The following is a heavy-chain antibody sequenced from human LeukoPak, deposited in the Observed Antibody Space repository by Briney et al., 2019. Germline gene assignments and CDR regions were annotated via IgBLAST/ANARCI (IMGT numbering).Heavy chain of an antibody. CDR1: GGSINNYY. CDR2: IYYTGRT. CDR3: ARRSHTYYAMDV. Sequence: PSETLSLTCIVSGGSINNYYWNWIRQAPGKGLESIGYIYYTGRTYYNPSLKSRVTISVDTSMNQFSLKLSSATAADTAVYYCARRSHTYYAMDVWGQGTTVTVSS. V-gene: IGHV4-59*08. J-gene: IGHJ6*02.